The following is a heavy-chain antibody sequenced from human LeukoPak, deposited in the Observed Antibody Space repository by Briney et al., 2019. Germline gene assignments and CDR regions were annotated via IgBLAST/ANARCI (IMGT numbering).Heavy chain of an antibody. V-gene: IGHV4-61*01. CDR3: ARRSVGGGERFDY. D-gene: IGHD3-16*01. J-gene: IGHJ4*02. Sequence: PSETLSLTCTVSGGSVNSGNYYWSWLRQPPGKGLEWIVYVSYSGGTNYNPSLKSRVTISADTSKNQFSLKLSSVTAADTAVYYCARRSVGGGERFDYWGQGILVTVSS. CDR2: VSYSGGT. CDR1: GGSVNSGNYY.